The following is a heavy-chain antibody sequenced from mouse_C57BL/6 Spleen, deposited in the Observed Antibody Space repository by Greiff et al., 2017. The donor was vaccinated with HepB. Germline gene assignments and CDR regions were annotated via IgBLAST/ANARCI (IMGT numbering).Heavy chain of an antibody. D-gene: IGHD3-3*01. CDR2: ISSGGSYT. J-gene: IGHJ2*01. CDR3: ARRGDVRTFDY. CDR1: GFTFSSYG. V-gene: IGHV5-6*01. Sequence: EVHLVESGGDLVKPGGSLKLSCAASGFTFSSYGMSWVRQTPDKRLEWVATISSGGSYTYYPDSVKGRFTISRDNAKNTLYLQMSSLKSEDTAMYYCARRGDVRTFDYWGQGTTLTVSS.